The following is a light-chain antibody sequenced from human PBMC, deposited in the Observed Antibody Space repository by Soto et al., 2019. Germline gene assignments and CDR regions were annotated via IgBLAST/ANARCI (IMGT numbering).Light chain of an antibody. Sequence: DIQLTQSPSFLSASVGDRVTITCRASQDISDYLAWYQQRPGKAPKLLIYAASTLQSGVPSRFSGSGSGTEFTLAISCLQSEDFATYYCQQYYSYPALTFGGGTKVDIK. CDR1: QDISDY. CDR3: QQYYSYPALT. CDR2: AAS. J-gene: IGKJ4*01. V-gene: IGKV1-9*01.